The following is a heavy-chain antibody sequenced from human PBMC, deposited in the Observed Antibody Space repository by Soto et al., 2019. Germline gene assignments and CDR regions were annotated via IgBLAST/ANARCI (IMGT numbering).Heavy chain of an antibody. Sequence: QVQLQESGPGLVKPSQTLSLTCTVSGGSISSGGYYWSWIRQHPGKGLEWIGYIYYSGSTYYNPSLKSRVTIAVDTSKNQFSLKLSSVTAADTAVYYCATAKYYYGSGSYWTFDYWGQGTLVTVSS. D-gene: IGHD3-10*01. CDR3: ATAKYYYGSGSYWTFDY. J-gene: IGHJ4*02. CDR2: IYYSGST. V-gene: IGHV4-31*03. CDR1: GGSISSGGYY.